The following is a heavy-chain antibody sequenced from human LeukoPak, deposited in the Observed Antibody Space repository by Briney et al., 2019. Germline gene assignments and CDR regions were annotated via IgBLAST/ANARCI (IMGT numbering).Heavy chain of an antibody. CDR3: ARRAVQGISLGAFDI. V-gene: IGHV5-51*01. CDR2: IYPGDSDI. D-gene: IGHD3-10*01. J-gene: IGHJ3*02. CDR1: GYRFTTYW. Sequence: GESLKISCKGSGYRFTTYWIGWVRQMPGKGLEWMGIIYPGDSDIRYSPSFQGQVTISADKSISTAYLQWSSLKASDTAMYYCARRAVQGISLGAFDIWGQGTMVTVSS.